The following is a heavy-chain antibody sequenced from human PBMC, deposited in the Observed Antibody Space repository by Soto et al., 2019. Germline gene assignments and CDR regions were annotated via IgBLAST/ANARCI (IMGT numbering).Heavy chain of an antibody. Sequence: PGASLRNSCKASGYSFTTYWVVWVRQMPGKGLEWMGIIYPGDSDTKYSPSFEGQVTISADKTFSTAYLQWFSLKSSDTAIYYCARRVITPEYYFDYWGQGTPVTVSS. CDR2: IYPGDSDT. J-gene: IGHJ4*02. V-gene: IGHV5-51*01. D-gene: IGHD3-22*01. CDR3: ARRVITPEYYFDY. CDR1: GYSFTTYW.